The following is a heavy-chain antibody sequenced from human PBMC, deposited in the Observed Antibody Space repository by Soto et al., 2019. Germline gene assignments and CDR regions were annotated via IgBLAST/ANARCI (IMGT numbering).Heavy chain of an antibody. CDR1: GFTVSSNY. CDR3: ARDGGWVYDYIWGSYRDHDAFDI. V-gene: IGHV3-66*01. CDR2: IYSGGST. Sequence: EVQLVESGGGLVQPGGSLRLSCAASGFTVSSNYMSWVRQAPGKGLEWVSVIYSGGSTYYADSVKGRLTISRDNSKNTLYLQMNRLRAEDTAVYYCARDGGWVYDYIWGSYRDHDAFDIWGQGTMVTVSS. D-gene: IGHD3-16*02. J-gene: IGHJ3*02.